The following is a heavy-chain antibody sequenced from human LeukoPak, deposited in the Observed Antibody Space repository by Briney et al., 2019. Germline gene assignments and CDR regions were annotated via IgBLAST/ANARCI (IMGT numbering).Heavy chain of an antibody. CDR3: AKDTRQLVIGALDY. CDR1: GFTFSSYG. CDR2: IRYDGSNK. V-gene: IGHV3-30*02. J-gene: IGHJ4*02. Sequence: GGSLRLSCAASGFTFSSYGMHWVRQAPGKGLEWVAFIRYDGSNKYYADSVKGRFTISRDNSKNTLYLQMNSLRAEDTAVYYCAKDTRQLVIGALDYWGQGTLVTVSS. D-gene: IGHD6-6*01.